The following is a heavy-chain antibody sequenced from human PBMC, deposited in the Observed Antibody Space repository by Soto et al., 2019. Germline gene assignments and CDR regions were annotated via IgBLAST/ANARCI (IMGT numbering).Heavy chain of an antibody. CDR1: GGSFSGYY. J-gene: IGHJ2*01. CDR2: INNGGSS. D-gene: IGHD3-10*01. Sequence: PSETLSPTCAVYGGSFSGYYWSWIRQPPGKGLEWIGEINNGGSSNYNPSLKSRGSMSVGTSNNQFSLKLTSVTAADTAVYYCARGRGDGYNQNWYFDLWGRGTLVTVSS. CDR3: ARGRGDGYNQNWYFDL. V-gene: IGHV4-34*01.